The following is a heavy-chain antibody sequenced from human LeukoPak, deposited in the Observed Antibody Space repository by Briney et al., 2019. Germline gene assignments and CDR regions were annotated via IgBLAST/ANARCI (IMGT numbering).Heavy chain of an antibody. V-gene: IGHV4-30-4*07. CDR2: IYYSGST. CDR1: GGSISSGDYS. J-gene: IGHJ5*02. CDR3: ARSQFYGSGSYQARWFDP. Sequence: SETLSLTCAVSGGSISSGDYSWSWIRQPPGKGLEWIGNIYYSGSTYYNPSLKSRVNISVDTSKNQFSLKFTSVTAADTAVYYCARSQFYGSGSYQARWFDPWGQGTLVTVSS. D-gene: IGHD3-10*01.